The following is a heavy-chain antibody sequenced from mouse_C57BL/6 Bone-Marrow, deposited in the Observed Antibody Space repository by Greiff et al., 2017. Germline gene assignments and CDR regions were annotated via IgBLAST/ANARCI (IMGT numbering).Heavy chain of an antibody. D-gene: IGHD1-1*01. CDR1: GYTFTEYT. Sequence: VKLMESGAELVKPGASVKLSCKASGYTFTEYTIHWVKQRSGQGLEWIGWFYPGSGSIKYNEKFKDKATLTADKSSSTVYMELSRLTSEDSAVYFCARHERITTVVATGYFDVWGTGTTVTVSS. CDR2: FYPGSGSI. J-gene: IGHJ1*03. V-gene: IGHV1-62-2*01. CDR3: ARHERITTVVATGYFDV.